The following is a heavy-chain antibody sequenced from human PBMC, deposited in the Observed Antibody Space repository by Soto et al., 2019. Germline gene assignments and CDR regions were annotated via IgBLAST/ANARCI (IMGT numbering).Heavy chain of an antibody. J-gene: IGHJ4*02. CDR2: IIPIFGTA. D-gene: IGHD3-10*01. CDR1: GGTFSSYA. CDR3: ARDRRRVETYYYGSGTLGPLDY. V-gene: IGHV1-69*13. Sequence: ASVKVSCKASGGTFSSYAISWVRQAPGQGLEWMGGIIPIFGTANYAQKFQGRVTITADESTSTAYMELSSLRSEDTAVYYCARDRRRVETYYYGSGTLGPLDYWGQGTLVTVSS.